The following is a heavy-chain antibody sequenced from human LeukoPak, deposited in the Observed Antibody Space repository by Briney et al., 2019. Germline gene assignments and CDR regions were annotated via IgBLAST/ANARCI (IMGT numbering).Heavy chain of an antibody. CDR3: AKDSSSWYAEGYYFDY. CDR2: INHSGST. Sequence: PSETLSLTCAVYGGSFSGYYWSWIRQPPGKGLEWIGEINHSGSTNYNPSLKSRVTISVDTSKNQFSLKLSSVTAADTAVYYCAKDSSSWYAEGYYFDYWGQGTLVTVSS. D-gene: IGHD6-13*01. CDR1: GGSFSGYY. J-gene: IGHJ4*02. V-gene: IGHV4-34*01.